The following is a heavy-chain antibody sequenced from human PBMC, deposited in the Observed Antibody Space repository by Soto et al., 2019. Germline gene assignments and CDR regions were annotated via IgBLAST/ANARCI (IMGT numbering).Heavy chain of an antibody. CDR2: IHSDGSST. CDR1: GFTFNYYW. Sequence: EVPLVESEGGLVQRGGSLRLSCAASGFTFNYYWMHWVRQAPGQGLVWVSHIHSDGSSTTYADSVKGRFTISRDNAKNTLYLQMTSLRAEDTAVYYCARGDKGGFDLWGQGTTVTVSS. CDR3: ARGDKGGFDL. J-gene: IGHJ3*01. D-gene: IGHD2-21*02. V-gene: IGHV3-74*01.